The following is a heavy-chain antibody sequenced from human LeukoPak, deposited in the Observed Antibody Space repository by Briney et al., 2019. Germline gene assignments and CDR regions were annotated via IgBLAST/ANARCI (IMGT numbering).Heavy chain of an antibody. CDR3: AGVLSSAEDGGKNF. J-gene: IGHJ4*02. Sequence: ASVKVSCKASGYTFTSYGISWVRQAPGQGLEWMGWMNPNSGNTGYAQKFQGRVTMTRNTSISTAYMELSSLRSEDTAVYYCAGVLSSAEDGGKNFWGQGTLVTVSS. CDR1: GYTFTSYG. CDR2: MNPNSGNT. D-gene: IGHD4-23*01. V-gene: IGHV1-8*02.